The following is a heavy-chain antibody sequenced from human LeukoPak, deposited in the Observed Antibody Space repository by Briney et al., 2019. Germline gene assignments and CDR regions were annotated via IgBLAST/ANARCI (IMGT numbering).Heavy chain of an antibody. D-gene: IGHD3-9*01. CDR1: GFTFSSYW. V-gene: IGHV3-74*01. J-gene: IGHJ4*02. CDR2: INSDGSST. Sequence: GGSLRLSCAASGFTFSSYWMHWVRQAPGKGLVWVSRINSDGSSTNYADSVKGRFTISRDNAKNTLHLQMNSLRPDDTAFYYCAKDFGILTGLPTLLDSWGQGTLVAVSS. CDR3: AKDFGILTGLPTLLDS.